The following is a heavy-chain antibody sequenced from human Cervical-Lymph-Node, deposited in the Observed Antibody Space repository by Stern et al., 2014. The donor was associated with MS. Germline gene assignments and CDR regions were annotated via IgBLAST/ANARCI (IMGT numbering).Heavy chain of an antibody. D-gene: IGHD3-16*01. CDR3: ARGAGVLMDY. V-gene: IGHV1-18*04. Sequence: QVQLVQSGAEVKKPGASVKVSCKASGYTFTDYHISWVRQAPGHGLEWMGWISGHNGNIKYAQNFQDRVTMTTDTSTSTAYMEVRSLRSDDTAVYYCARGAGVLMDYWGEGTLVTVSS. CDR1: GYTFTDYH. CDR2: ISGHNGNI. J-gene: IGHJ4*02.